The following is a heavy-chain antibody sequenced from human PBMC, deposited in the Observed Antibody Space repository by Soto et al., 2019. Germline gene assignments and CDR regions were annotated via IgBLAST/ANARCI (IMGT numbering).Heavy chain of an antibody. CDR1: GFTVSRNY. J-gene: IGHJ4*02. V-gene: IGHV3-53*01. D-gene: IGHD4-4*01. CDR2: TYSGGST. CDR3: ARGPHYSNLDY. Sequence: LRLSCAASGFTVSRNYMSWVRQAPGKGLEWVSVTYSGGSTYYADSVKGRFTISRDNSKNTLYLQMNSLRAEDTAVYYCARGPHYSNLDYWGQGTLVTVSS.